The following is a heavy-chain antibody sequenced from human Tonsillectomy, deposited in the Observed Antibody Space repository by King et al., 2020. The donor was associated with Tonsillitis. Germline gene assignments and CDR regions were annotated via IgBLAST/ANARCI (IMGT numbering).Heavy chain of an antibody. D-gene: IGHD3-10*01. Sequence: HVQLQESGPGLVKPSQTLSLTCTVSGDSISSGNYYWSWIRQHPGKGLEWIGYIYNSGNTYYNPSLKSRVTISVNTSKSQFSLKLSSVTAADTAVYFCARGSSSSSGTYHYYYFYGMDVWGQGTTVTVSS. CDR2: IYNSGNT. CDR1: GDSISSGNYY. CDR3: ARGSSSSSGTYHYYYFYGMDV. V-gene: IGHV4-31*03. J-gene: IGHJ6*02.